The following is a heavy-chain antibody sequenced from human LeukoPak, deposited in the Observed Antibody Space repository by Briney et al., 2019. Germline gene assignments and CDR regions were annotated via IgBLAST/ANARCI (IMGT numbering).Heavy chain of an antibody. V-gene: IGHV4-30-2*01. Sequence: SETLSLTCTVSGGSISSGGYYWSWIRQPPGKGLELIGYIYHSGSTYYNPSLKSRVIMSVDTSKNQFSLKLTSVTGADTAVYYCARERVDYVWGNYRYWDYWGQGILVTVSS. J-gene: IGHJ4*02. D-gene: IGHD3-16*02. CDR1: GGSISSGGYY. CDR3: ARERVDYVWGNYRYWDY. CDR2: IYHSGST.